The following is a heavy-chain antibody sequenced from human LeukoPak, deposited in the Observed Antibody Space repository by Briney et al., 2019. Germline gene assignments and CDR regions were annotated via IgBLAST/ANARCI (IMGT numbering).Heavy chain of an antibody. CDR1: GFTFSSYA. D-gene: IGHD3-22*01. Sequence: PGGSLRLSCAASGFTFSSYAMHWVRQAPGKGLEYVSAISSNGGSTYYANSVKGRFTISRDNSKNTLYLQMGSLRAEDMAVYYCARGLFRGHETGDAFDIWGQGTMVTVSS. CDR2: ISSNGGST. V-gene: IGHV3-64*01. J-gene: IGHJ3*02. CDR3: ARGLFRGHETGDAFDI.